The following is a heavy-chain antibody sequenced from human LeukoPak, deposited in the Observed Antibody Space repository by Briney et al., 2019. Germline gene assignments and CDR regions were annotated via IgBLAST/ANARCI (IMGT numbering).Heavy chain of an antibody. D-gene: IGHD3-22*01. J-gene: IGHJ5*02. CDR3: ARDKHLYDSSGYSS. CDR1: GFTFSSNY. Sequence: TGGSLRLSCAASGFTFSSNYMSWVRQAPGKGLEWVSVIYSGGSTYYADSVKGRFTISRDNSKNTLYLQMNSLRAEDTAVYYCARDKHLYDSSGYSSWGQGTLVTVPS. V-gene: IGHV3-53*01. CDR2: IYSGGST.